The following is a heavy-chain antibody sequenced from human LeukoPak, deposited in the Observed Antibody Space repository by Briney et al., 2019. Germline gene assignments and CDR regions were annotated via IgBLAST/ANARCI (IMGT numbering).Heavy chain of an antibody. CDR1: GGSISSGSYY. V-gene: IGHV4-61*02. J-gene: IGHJ5*02. D-gene: IGHD3-10*01. CDR2: IYTSGSA. Sequence: PSQTLSLTCTVSGGSISSGSYYWSWIRQPAGKGLEWIGRIYTSGSANYNPSLKSRVTISVDTSKNQFSLKLSSVTAADTAVYYCARGPMVRGIRFDPWGQGTLVTVSS. CDR3: ARGPMVRGIRFDP.